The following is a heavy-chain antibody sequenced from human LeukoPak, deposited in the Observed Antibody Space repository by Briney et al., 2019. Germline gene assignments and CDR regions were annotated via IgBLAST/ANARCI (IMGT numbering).Heavy chain of an antibody. J-gene: IGHJ4*02. Sequence: GGSLRLSCAASGFTFSSYGMHWVRQAPGKGLEWVAFIRYDGSNKYYADSVKGRFTISRDNSKNTLYLQMNSLRAEDTAVYYCAKDGGMYYYGSGDHFDYWGQGTLVTVSS. D-gene: IGHD3-10*01. CDR2: IRYDGSNK. V-gene: IGHV3-30*02. CDR3: AKDGGMYYYGSGDHFDY. CDR1: GFTFSSYG.